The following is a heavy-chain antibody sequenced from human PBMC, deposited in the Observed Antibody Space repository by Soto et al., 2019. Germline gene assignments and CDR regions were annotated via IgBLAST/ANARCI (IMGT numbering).Heavy chain of an antibody. V-gene: IGHV4-34*01. CDR1: GGSFSGYY. D-gene: IGHD2-15*01. CDR2: INHSGST. CDR3: ARHRGGCRAGSCFNYLDP. J-gene: IGHJ5*02. Sequence: SETLTLSCAVYGGSFSGYYWTWIRQPPGTGLEWIGEINHSGSTNYNPSLKSRVTISVDTSKNQFSLKLSSVTAADTAVYFCARHRGGCRAGSCFNYLDPWGQGTLVT.